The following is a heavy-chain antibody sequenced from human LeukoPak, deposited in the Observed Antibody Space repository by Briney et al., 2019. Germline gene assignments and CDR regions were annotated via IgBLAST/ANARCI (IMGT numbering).Heavy chain of an antibody. CDR3: ARFEGYYFDY. V-gene: IGHV4-39*01. J-gene: IGHJ4*02. Sequence: SQTLSLTCTVSGGSISSSSYYWGWIRQPPGKGLEWIGSIYYSGSTYYNPSLKSRVTISVDTSKNQFSLKLSSVTAADTAVYYCARFEGYYFDYWGQGTLVTVSS. CDR1: GGSISSSSYY. CDR2: IYYSGST.